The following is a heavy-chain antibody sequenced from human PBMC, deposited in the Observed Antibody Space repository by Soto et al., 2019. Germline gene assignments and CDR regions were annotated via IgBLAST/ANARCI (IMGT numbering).Heavy chain of an antibody. Sequence: SVKVSCKASGGTFSTYAISWVRQAPGQGLEWMGGIIPIFGTANYAQKFQGRVTITADGSTSTAYMEVSSLRSEDTAVYYCARDPRSAYYHDHWGQGTLVTV. D-gene: IGHD3-3*01. CDR3: ARDPRSAYYHDH. CDR2: IIPIFGTA. J-gene: IGHJ4*02. V-gene: IGHV1-69*13. CDR1: GGTFSTYA.